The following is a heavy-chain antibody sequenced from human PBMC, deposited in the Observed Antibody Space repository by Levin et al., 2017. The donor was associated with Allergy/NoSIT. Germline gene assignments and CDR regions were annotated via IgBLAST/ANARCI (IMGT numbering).Heavy chain of an antibody. J-gene: IGHJ4*02. CDR2: ITTSGSHT. CDR1: TFTFSDYY. Sequence: PGGSLRLSCAASTFTFSDYYMSWIRQAPGKGLEWVSYITTSGSHTNYADSVKGRFTISRDNAKNSLYLQMNSLRAEDTAVYYCARLGGNGWSLDFWGQGTLVTVSS. V-gene: IGHV3-11*03. CDR3: ARLGGNGWSLDF. D-gene: IGHD6-19*01.